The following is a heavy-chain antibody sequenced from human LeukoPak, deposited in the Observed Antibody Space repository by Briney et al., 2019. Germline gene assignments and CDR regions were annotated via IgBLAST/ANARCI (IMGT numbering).Heavy chain of an antibody. D-gene: IGHD5/OR15-5a*01. CDR3: AKFSVTESYFDY. CDR1: GFTFSSYA. CDR2: ISGSGGST. V-gene: IGHV3-23*01. Sequence: RGSLRLPCAASGFTFSSYAMSWVRQAPGKGLEWVSAISGSGGSTYYADSVKGRFTISRDNSKNTLYLQMNSLRAEDTAVYYCAKFSVTESYFDYWGQGTLVTVSS. J-gene: IGHJ4*02.